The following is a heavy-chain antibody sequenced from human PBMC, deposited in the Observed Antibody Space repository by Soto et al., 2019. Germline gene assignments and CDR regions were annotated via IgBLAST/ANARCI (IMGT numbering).Heavy chain of an antibody. Sequence: GESLKISCKGSGYSFAGYWITWVRQKPGKGLEWMGRIDPSDSQTYYSPSFRGHVTISATKSITTVFLQWSSLRASDTAMYYCARQIYDSDTGPNFQYYFDSWGQGTPVTVSA. CDR2: IDPSDSQT. CDR1: GYSFAGYW. V-gene: IGHV5-10-1*01. J-gene: IGHJ4*02. CDR3: ARQIYDSDTGPNFQYYFDS. D-gene: IGHD3-22*01.